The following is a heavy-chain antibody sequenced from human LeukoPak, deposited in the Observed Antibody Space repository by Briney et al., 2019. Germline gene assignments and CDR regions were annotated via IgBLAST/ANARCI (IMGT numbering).Heavy chain of an antibody. CDR2: INFRSSDI. CDR3: AREWDFYDILTGYYRGNWFDP. Sequence: GGSLRLSCATSGFSFSSYAMTWVRQAPGKGLEWVSSINFRSSDIYYADSMKGRFTISRDNAKNSLYLQMHSLRDEDTAVYYCAREWDFYDILTGYYRGNWFDPWGQGTLVTVSS. D-gene: IGHD3-9*01. CDR1: GFSFSSYA. V-gene: IGHV3-21*04. J-gene: IGHJ5*02.